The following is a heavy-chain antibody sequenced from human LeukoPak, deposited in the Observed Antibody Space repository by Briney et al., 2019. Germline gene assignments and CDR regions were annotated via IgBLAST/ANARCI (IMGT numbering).Heavy chain of an antibody. CDR3: AKDPYSNDDGSYYEYYFDY. CDR2: ISGSGGST. J-gene: IGHJ4*02. Sequence: GGSLRLSCAASGFTFSSYAMSWVRQAPGKGLEWVSAISGSGGSTYYADSVKGRFTISRDNSKNTLYLQMNSLRAEDTAVYYCAKDPYSNDDGSYYEYYFDYWGQGTLVTVSS. V-gene: IGHV3-23*01. CDR1: GFTFSSYA. D-gene: IGHD1-26*01.